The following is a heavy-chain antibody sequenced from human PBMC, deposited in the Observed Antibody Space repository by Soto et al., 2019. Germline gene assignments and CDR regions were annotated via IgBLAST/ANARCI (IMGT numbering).Heavy chain of an antibody. D-gene: IGHD3-10*01. CDR3: VRVGYAYGNDP. Sequence: QVQLVESGGGLVKPGGSLRLSCAASGFTFSDYYMSWIRQAPGKGLEWVSYISPSGGTIYYADSVKGRFTLSRDHAKNSLYLQMNSLRAEDTAVYHCVRVGYAYGNDPWGQGTLVAVSS. J-gene: IGHJ5*02. CDR1: GFTFSDYY. CDR2: ISPSGGTI. V-gene: IGHV3-11*01.